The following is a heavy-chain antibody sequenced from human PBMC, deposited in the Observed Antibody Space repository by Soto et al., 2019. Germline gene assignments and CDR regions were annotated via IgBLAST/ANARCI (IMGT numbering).Heavy chain of an antibody. V-gene: IGHV4-34*01. D-gene: IGHD3-10*01. Sequence: SETLSLTCAVYGGSFSGYYWRWILQPPGKGLEWIGEINHSGSTNYNPSLKSRVTISVDTSKNQFSLKLSSVTAADTAVYYCARARGPDSYGSGSSLQHWFDPWGKGNLVTVS. CDR3: ARARGPDSYGSGSSLQHWFDP. CDR2: INHSGST. J-gene: IGHJ5*02. CDR1: GGSFSGYY.